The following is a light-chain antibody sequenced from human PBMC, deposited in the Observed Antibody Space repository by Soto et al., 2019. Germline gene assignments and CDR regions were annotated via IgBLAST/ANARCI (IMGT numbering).Light chain of an antibody. Sequence: QSALTQPASVSGSPGQSITISCTGTSSDVGGYNYVSWYQQHPGKAPKLMIYDVNNRPSGVSNRFSGSKSGNTASLTISGLRAEDEADYYCSSSTSSSTLVFGGGTKVTVL. J-gene: IGLJ2*01. CDR3: SSSTSSSTLV. CDR2: DVN. CDR1: SSDVGGYNY. V-gene: IGLV2-14*01.